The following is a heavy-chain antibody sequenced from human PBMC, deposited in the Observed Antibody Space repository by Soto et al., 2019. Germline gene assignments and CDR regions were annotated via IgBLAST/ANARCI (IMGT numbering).Heavy chain of an antibody. CDR2: IIPIFGTA. CDR1: GGTFSSYV. D-gene: IGHD3-3*01. Sequence: GASVKVSCKASGGTFSSYVISWVRQAPGQGLEWMGGIIPIFGTANYAQKFQGRVTITADESTSTAYMELSSLRSEDTAVYYCARDEQRAYDFWSGSSSLGHYYGMDVWGQGTTVTVSS. V-gene: IGHV1-69*13. J-gene: IGHJ6*02. CDR3: ARDEQRAYDFWSGSSSLGHYYGMDV.